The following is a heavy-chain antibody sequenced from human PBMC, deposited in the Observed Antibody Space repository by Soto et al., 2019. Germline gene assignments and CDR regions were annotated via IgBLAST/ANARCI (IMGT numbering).Heavy chain of an antibody. Sequence: QVQLQESGPGLVKPSQTLSLTCTVSGGSISTGGYYWSWIRQHPGRGREWIGYIYHSGMTFSNPSHQSRVAISIDTSKNQFSLKLSSVTAAETPVYYCATVRWELHDAFDIWGQGTMVSVSS. CDR2: IYHSGMT. CDR1: GGSISTGGYY. V-gene: IGHV4-31*03. D-gene: IGHD1-26*01. CDR3: ATVRWELHDAFDI. J-gene: IGHJ3*02.